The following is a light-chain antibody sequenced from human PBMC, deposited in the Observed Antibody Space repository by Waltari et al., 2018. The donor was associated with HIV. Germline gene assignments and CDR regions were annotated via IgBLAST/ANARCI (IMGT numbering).Light chain of an antibody. V-gene: IGKV2-28*01. Sequence: DIVMTQYPLSLPVTPGEPASISCRSSQSLLYSNGYNYLDWYLQKPGQSPQLLIYLGSNRASGVPDKFSGSGSGTDFTLKISRVEAEDVGVYYCMQALQTPLFGGGTKVEIK. J-gene: IGKJ4*01. CDR3: MQALQTPL. CDR2: LGS. CDR1: QSLLYSNGYNY.